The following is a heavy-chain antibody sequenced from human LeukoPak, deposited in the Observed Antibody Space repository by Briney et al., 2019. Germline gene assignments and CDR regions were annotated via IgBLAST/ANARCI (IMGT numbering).Heavy chain of an antibody. V-gene: IGHV3-21*01. CDR2: ISSSYI. CDR1: GFTFSSYS. CDR3: ARHDYYYYMDV. Sequence: TGGSLRLSCAASGFTFSSYSMNWVRQAPGKGLEWVSSISSSYIYYADSVKGRFTISRDNAKNSLYLQMNSLRAEDTAVYYCARHDYYYYMDVWGKGTTVTVSS. J-gene: IGHJ6*03.